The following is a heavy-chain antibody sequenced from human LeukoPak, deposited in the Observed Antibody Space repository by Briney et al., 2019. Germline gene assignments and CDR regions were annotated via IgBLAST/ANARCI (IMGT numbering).Heavy chain of an antibody. J-gene: IGHJ3*02. Sequence: GGSLRLSCAASGFTFSSYAMHWVRQAPGKGLEWVAVISYDGSNKYYADSVKGRFTISRDNSKNTLYLQMNSLRAEDTAVYYCARDGVLGIRAAFDIWGQGTMVTVSS. CDR3: ARDGVLGIRAAFDI. CDR2: ISYDGSNK. CDR1: GFTFSSYA. V-gene: IGHV3-30-3*01. D-gene: IGHD7-27*01.